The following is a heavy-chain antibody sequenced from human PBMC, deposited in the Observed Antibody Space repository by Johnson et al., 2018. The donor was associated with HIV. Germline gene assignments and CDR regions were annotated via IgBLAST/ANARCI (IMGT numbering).Heavy chain of an antibody. D-gene: IGHD3-22*01. J-gene: IGHJ3*02. Sequence: VQLVESGGGLVQPGGSLRLSCVASGFTFSDYAMHWVRQAPGKGLEWVADIRRDSGEIYYVDSVKGRFTISRDNAQNSLYLQMNSLRVEDTAVYYCARDLSYYYDSSTYVRAFDIWGQGTMVTVSS. CDR2: IRRDSGEI. CDR1: GFTFSDYA. V-gene: IGHV3-7*01. CDR3: ARDLSYYYDSSTYVRAFDI.